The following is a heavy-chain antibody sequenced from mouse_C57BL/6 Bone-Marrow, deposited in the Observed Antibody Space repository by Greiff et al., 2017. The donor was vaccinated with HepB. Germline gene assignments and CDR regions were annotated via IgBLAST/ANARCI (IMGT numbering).Heavy chain of an antibody. J-gene: IGHJ2*01. CDR2: ISDGGSYT. D-gene: IGHD1-1*01. CDR1: GFTFSSYA. V-gene: IGHV5-4*01. CDR3: ARVIYYGSPYFDY. Sequence: EVQVVESGGGLVKPGGSLKLSCAASGFTFSSYAMSWVRQTPEKRLEWVATISDGGSYTYYPDNVKGRFTISRDNAKNNLYLQMSHLKSEDTAMYYCARVIYYGSPYFDYWGQGTTLTVSS.